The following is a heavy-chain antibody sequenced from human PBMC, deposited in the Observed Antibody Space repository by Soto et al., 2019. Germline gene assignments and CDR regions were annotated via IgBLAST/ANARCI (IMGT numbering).Heavy chain of an antibody. CDR3: ARGGGSSGYGMDV. D-gene: IGHD3-22*01. J-gene: IGHJ6*02. Sequence: SETLSLTCAVYGGSFSGYYWSWIRQPPGKGLEWIGEINHSGSTNYNPSLKSRVTISVDTSKNQFSLKLSSVTAADTAVYYCARGGGSSGYGMDVWGQGTTVTVS. V-gene: IGHV4-34*01. CDR1: GGSFSGYY. CDR2: INHSGST.